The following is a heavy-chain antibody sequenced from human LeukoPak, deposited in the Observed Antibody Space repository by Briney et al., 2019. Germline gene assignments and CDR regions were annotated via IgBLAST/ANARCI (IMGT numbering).Heavy chain of an antibody. J-gene: IGHJ6*02. D-gene: IGHD4-17*01. CDR2: IYTRRST. Sequence: SETLSLTCTVSGCTLSSYYWSWIRQPAAKGLEWIGRIYTRRSTKYNPSLKSRVTMSVDTSKNQISLKLSSVTAADTTVYYCARGVYRDYAPLDYYYYGMDVWGQGTTVTVSS. CDR1: GCTLSSYY. CDR3: ARGVYRDYAPLDYYYYGMDV. V-gene: IGHV4-4*07.